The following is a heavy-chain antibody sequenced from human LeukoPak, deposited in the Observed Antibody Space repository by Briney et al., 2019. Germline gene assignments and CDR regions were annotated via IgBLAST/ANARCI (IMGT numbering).Heavy chain of an antibody. V-gene: IGHV1-2*02. J-gene: IGHJ4*02. CDR1: GYTFTGYY. CDR2: ISPDSGGT. D-gene: IGHD3-3*01. Sequence: ASVKVSCKASGYTFTGYYIHWVRQAPGQGPEWMGWISPDSGGTNYAQKFQGRVTVTGASSINTAYMELSGLRSDDTAVYYCARDSIRGVRLLDYWGQGTLVTVSS. CDR3: ARDSIRGVRLLDY.